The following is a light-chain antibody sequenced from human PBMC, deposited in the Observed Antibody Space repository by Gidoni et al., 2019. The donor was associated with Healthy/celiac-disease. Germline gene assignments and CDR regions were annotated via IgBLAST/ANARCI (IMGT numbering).Light chain of an antibody. CDR2: SNN. CDR1: SSNIGSNT. V-gene: IGLV1-44*01. Sequence: QSVLTQPPSASGPPGQRGTISCSGSSSNIGSNTVNWYQQLPVTAPKLLIYSNNQRPSGVPDRFSGSKSGTSASLAIIWLQSEDEADHYCAAWDDSLNGPVFGGGTKLTVL. J-gene: IGLJ3*02. CDR3: AAWDDSLNGPV.